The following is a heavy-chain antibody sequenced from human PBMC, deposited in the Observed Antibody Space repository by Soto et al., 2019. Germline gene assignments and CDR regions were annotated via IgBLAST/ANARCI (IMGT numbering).Heavy chain of an antibody. CDR3: ARKVMSGYGYYMDV. Sequence: SETLSLTCTVSGGSISSYYWSWIRQPPGKGLEWIGYIYYSGSTNYNPSLKSRVTISVDTSKNQFSLKLSSVTAADTAVYYCARKVMSGYGYYMDVWGKGTTVTVSS. V-gene: IGHV4-59*01. J-gene: IGHJ6*03. CDR2: IYYSGST. CDR1: GGSISSYY. D-gene: IGHD5-12*01.